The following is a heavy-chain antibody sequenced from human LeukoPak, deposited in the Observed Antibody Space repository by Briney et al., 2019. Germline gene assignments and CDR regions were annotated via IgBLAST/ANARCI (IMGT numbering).Heavy chain of an antibody. CDR1: GFAFNSHW. CDR3: AKGSSSSGLGYFDY. V-gene: IGHV3-74*01. J-gene: IGHJ4*02. CDR2: LNTDGSST. D-gene: IGHD6-13*01. Sequence: GGSLRLSCAASGFAFNSHWMHWVRQVPGKGLVWVSRLNTDGSSTSYADSVEGRFTISRDNTKNTLYLQMNSLRAEDTAVYYCAKGSSSSGLGYFDYWGQGTLVTVSS.